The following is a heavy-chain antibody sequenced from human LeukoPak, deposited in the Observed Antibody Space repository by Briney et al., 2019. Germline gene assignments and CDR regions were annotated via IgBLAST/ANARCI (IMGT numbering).Heavy chain of an antibody. J-gene: IGHJ5*02. Sequence: GGSLRLSCSASGFTFSNYAMHWVRQAPGKGLEYVSAISSNGDSTYYADSVKGRFIISRDNPKNSLSLHMSSLRAEDTAVYYCVKSASSYGANWFDPWGQGTLVTVSS. V-gene: IGHV3-64D*09. CDR3: VKSASSYGANWFDP. CDR1: GFTFSNYA. D-gene: IGHD4/OR15-4a*01. CDR2: ISSNGDST.